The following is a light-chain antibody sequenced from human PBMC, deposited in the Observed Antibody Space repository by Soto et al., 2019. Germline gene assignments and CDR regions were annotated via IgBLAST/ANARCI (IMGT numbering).Light chain of an antibody. Sequence: EIVVTQSPGTLSVSPGERATHSCRASQSVSSNLAWYQQKPGQAPRLLIFAASTRATVIPARFRGSGSGTEFTLTISDLQSEDFAVYYCQQYSNWPRTFGQGTKVDTK. CDR3: QQYSNWPRT. V-gene: IGKV3-15*01. CDR1: QSVSSN. CDR2: AAS. J-gene: IGKJ1*01.